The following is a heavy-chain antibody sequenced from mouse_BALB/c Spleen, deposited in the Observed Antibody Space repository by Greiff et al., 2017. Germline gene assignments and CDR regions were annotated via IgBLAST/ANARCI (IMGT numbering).Heavy chain of an antibody. V-gene: IGHV1-84*02. D-gene: IGHD2-1*01. CDR2: IYPGSGNT. J-gene: IGHJ4*01. Sequence: VQLQQSGPELVKPGASVKISCKASGYTFTDYYINWVKQKPGQGLEWIGWIYPGSGNTKYNEKFKGKATLTVDSSSSTAYMQLSSLTSEDTAVYFCARDIYYCNYGDAMDYWGQGTSVTVSS. CDR1: GYTFTDYY. CDR3: ARDIYYCNYGDAMDY.